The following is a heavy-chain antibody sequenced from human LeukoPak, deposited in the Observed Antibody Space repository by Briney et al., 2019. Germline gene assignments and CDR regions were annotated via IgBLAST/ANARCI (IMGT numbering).Heavy chain of an antibody. D-gene: IGHD6-13*01. Sequence: GASLNLSCKASGYTFTSYYMHWVRQAPGQGLEWVAIINLSGGSTSYAQKFQGRVTMTRDTSTSTVYMELSSLRSEATAVYYCARDYPLAAVFPYYNYGIDVWGQGTTVTVSS. CDR3: ARDYPLAAVFPYYNYGIDV. J-gene: IGHJ6*02. V-gene: IGHV1-46*01. CDR2: INLSGGST. CDR1: GYTFTSYY.